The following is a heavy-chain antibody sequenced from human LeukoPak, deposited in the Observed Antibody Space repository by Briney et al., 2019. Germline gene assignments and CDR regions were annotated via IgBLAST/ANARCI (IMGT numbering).Heavy chain of an antibody. D-gene: IGHD3-3*01. J-gene: IGHJ5*02. CDR3: ARTLRFLEWLLVDP. CDR1: GFTFTSSA. Sequence: SVKVSCKASGFTFTSSAMQWVRQARGQRLEWIGWIVVGSGNTNYAQKFQERVTITRDMSTSTAYMELSSLRSEDTAVYYCARTLRFLEWLLVDPWGQGTLVTVSS. V-gene: IGHV1-58*02. CDR2: IVVGSGNT.